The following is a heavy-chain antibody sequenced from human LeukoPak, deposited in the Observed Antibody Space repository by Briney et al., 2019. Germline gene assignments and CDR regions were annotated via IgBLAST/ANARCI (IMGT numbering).Heavy chain of an antibody. D-gene: IGHD3-10*01. CDR3: ARGDTAPYGSGSYPDY. Sequence: SEILSLTCTVSGGSISSTSYYWGWIRQPPGKGLDWIGYIYYSGSTNYNPSLKSRVTISVDTSKNQFSLKLSSVTAADTAVYYCARGDTAPYGSGSYPDYWGQGTLVTVSS. V-gene: IGHV4-61*05. J-gene: IGHJ4*02. CDR1: GGSISSTSYY. CDR2: IYYSGST.